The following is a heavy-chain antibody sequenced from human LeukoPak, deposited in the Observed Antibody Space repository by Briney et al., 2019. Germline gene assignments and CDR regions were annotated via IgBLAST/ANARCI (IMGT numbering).Heavy chain of an antibody. J-gene: IGHJ6*03. D-gene: IGHD2-15*01. CDR3: ARYCSGGSCYGDYMDV. Sequence: SETLSLTCTVSGGSISSSSYYWGWIRQPPGKGLEWIGSIYYSGSTYYNPSLKSRVTISVDTSKNQFSLKLSSVTAADTAVYYCARYCSGGSCYGDYMDVWGKGTTVTVSS. CDR2: IYYSGST. CDR1: GGSISSSSYY. V-gene: IGHV4-39*07.